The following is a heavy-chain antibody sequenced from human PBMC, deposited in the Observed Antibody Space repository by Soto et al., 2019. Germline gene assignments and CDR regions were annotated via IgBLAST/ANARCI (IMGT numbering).Heavy chain of an antibody. V-gene: IGHV4-39*01. CDR1: GGSISSSSYY. Sequence: PSETLSLTCTVSGGSISSSSYYWGWIRQPPGKGLEWIGSIYYSGSTYYNPSLKSRVTISVDTSKNQFSLKLSSVTAADTAVYYCARQGGYPDYYYYYGMYVWGQGTTVTVSS. D-gene: IGHD3-22*01. CDR3: ARQGGYPDYYYYYGMYV. J-gene: IGHJ6*02. CDR2: IYYSGST.